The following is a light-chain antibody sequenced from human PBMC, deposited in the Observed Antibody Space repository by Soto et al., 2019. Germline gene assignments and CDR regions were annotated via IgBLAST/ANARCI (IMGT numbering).Light chain of an antibody. J-gene: IGLJ1*01. CDR1: SSNIGAGYD. Sequence: QPVLTQPPSVSGAPGQRVTISCTGSSSNIGAGYDVHWYQQLPGTAPKLLIYGNSNRPSRVPDRFSGSKSGTSASLAITGLQAEDEADYYCQSYDSSLSAPVFGTGTKLTVL. CDR3: QSYDSSLSAPV. V-gene: IGLV1-40*01. CDR2: GNS.